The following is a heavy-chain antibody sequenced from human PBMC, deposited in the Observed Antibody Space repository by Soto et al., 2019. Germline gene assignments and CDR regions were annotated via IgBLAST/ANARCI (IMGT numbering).Heavy chain of an antibody. CDR2: ISPGSRYP. D-gene: IGHD2-15*01. J-gene: IGHJ5*02. CDR1: GFTFGDSY. V-gene: IGHV3-11*06. Sequence: AGSLRLACAGSGFTFGDSYMSWIRQAPGKGLEWLSYISPGSRYPAYADSVKGRFTISRDNAKRSLYLQMMSLTAEDTAIYYCVRGGGGGLFDPWGQGTMVTVSS. CDR3: VRGGGGGLFDP.